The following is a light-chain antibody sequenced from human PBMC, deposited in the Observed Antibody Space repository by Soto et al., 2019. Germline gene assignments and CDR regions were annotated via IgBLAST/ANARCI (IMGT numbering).Light chain of an antibody. CDR3: QQAISFPRT. CDR2: WAS. CDR1: QSVLYTSNNKNY. J-gene: IGKJ1*01. Sequence: DIVMTQSPNSLAVSLGERATLNCKSSQSVLYTSNNKNYLAWYQQKPRQPPKLLIYWASTRESGVPSRFSGSGSGTDFTLTISSLQPEDFATYFCQQAISFPRTFGQGTKVEIK. V-gene: IGKV4-1*01.